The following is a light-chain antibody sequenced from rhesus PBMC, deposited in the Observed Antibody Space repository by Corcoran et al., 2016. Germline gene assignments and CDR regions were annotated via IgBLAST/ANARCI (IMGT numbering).Light chain of an antibody. J-gene: IGKJ4*01. CDR2: GAS. V-gene: IGKV1-22*01. Sequence: DIQMTQSPSSLSASVGDTVTITCRASQDIISWLAWYQQKPGKAPNLLIYGASSLQSGVPSRFSGSGSGTDFTLTISNLQSEDFVSYYCQQYNSRPFSFGGGTKVELE. CDR3: QQYNSRPFS. CDR1: QDIISW.